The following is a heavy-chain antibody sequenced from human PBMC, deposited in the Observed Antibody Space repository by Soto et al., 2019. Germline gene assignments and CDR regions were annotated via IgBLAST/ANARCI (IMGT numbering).Heavy chain of an antibody. CDR1: GFTFSSYA. CDR3: ARDFTVRGVRLGGMDV. Sequence: GGSLRLSCAASGFTFSSYAMHWVRQAPGKGLEWVAVISYDGSNKYYADSVKGRFTISRDNSKNTLYLQMNSLRAEDTAVYYCARDFTVRGVRLGGMDVWGQGTTVTVSS. J-gene: IGHJ6*02. CDR2: ISYDGSNK. D-gene: IGHD3-10*01. V-gene: IGHV3-30-3*01.